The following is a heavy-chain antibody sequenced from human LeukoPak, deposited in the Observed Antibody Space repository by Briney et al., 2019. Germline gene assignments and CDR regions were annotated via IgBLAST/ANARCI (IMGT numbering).Heavy chain of an antibody. CDR1: GYTFTGYY. V-gene: IGHV1-2*02. Sequence: GASVKVSCKASGYTFTGYYMHWVRQAPGQGLEWMGWINPNSGGTNYAQKFQGRVTMTRDTSISTAYMELSRLRSDDTAVYYCAREGIVARLWYYYGMDVWGQGTTVTVSS. J-gene: IGHJ6*02. CDR3: AREGIVARLWYYYGMDV. CDR2: INPNSGGT. D-gene: IGHD5-12*01.